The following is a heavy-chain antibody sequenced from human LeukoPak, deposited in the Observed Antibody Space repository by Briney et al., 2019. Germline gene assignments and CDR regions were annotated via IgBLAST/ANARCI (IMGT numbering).Heavy chain of an antibody. D-gene: IGHD3-22*01. V-gene: IGHV1-2*02. CDR2: INPNSGGT. CDR3: ARSRLLPNNWFDP. Sequence: GASVKVSCKASGYTFTGYYMHWVRQAPGQGLEWMGWINPNSGGTNYAQKFQGRVTMTRDTSISTAYMELRSLRSDDTAVYYCARSRLLPNNWFDPWGQGTLVTVSS. J-gene: IGHJ5*02. CDR1: GYTFTGYY.